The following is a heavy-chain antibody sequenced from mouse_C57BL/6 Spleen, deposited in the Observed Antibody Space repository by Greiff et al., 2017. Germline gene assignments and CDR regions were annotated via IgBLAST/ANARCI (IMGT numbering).Heavy chain of an antibody. V-gene: IGHV1-76*01. CDR3: ARGELLRWYFDV. J-gene: IGHJ1*03. CDR1: GYTFTDYY. Sequence: LVESGAELVRPGASVKLSCKASGYTFTDYYINWVKQRPGQGLEWIARIYPGSGNTYYNEKFKGKATLTAEKSSSTAYMQLSSLTSEDSAVYFCARGELLRWYFDVWGTGTTVTVSS. D-gene: IGHD1-1*01. CDR2: IYPGSGNT.